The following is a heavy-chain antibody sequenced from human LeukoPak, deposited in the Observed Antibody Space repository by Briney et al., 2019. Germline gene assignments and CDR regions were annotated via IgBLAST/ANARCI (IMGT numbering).Heavy chain of an antibody. CDR2: IHPRSGET. J-gene: IGHJ4*02. CDR1: GYSFTAFY. D-gene: IGHD3-10*01. CDR3: ARDGEYGTGSYYRGCFDY. Sequence: ASVKVSFKASGYSFTAFYIHWVRQAPGQGLEWMGWIHPRSGETNYAYKFRGRVTMTRDTSISTTSMDLGSLGSDDTAVYYCARDGEYGTGSYYRGCFDYWGQGTLVTVSS. V-gene: IGHV1-2*02.